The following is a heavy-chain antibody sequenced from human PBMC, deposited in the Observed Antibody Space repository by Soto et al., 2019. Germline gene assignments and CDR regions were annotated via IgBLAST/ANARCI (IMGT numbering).Heavy chain of an antibody. J-gene: IGHJ4*02. D-gene: IGHD4-17*01. V-gene: IGHV3-66*01. CDR3: ARNVPVTTLGY. CDR1: GVTVSNNY. Sequence: EVKLVESGGGLVQPGGSLRLSCAASGVTVSNNYMTWVRQAPGKGLELVSSIYSTGNTFYADSVKGRFTISRDNSKNTLYVQMNSLRVEDTAVYYCARNVPVTTLGYWGQGTLVTVSS. CDR2: IYSTGNT.